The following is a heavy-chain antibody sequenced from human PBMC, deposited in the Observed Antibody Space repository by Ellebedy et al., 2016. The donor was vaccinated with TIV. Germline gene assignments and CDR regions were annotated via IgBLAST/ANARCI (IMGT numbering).Heavy chain of an antibody. CDR1: GFTFSVYY. Sequence: GGSLRLSXEASGFTFSVYYMSWIRQAPGKGLEWVSFTSLTSPATGVGYADSVRGRFTISRDDAKNSLYLEMNSLRAEDTAVYYCARDNWFDSWGQGTLVTVSS. J-gene: IGHJ5*01. CDR2: TSLTSPATG. V-gene: IGHV3-11*06. CDR3: ARDNWFDS.